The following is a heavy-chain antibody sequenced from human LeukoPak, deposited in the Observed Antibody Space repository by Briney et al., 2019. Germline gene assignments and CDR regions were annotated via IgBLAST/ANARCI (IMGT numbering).Heavy chain of an antibody. CDR2: IYYSGST. J-gene: IGHJ4*02. CDR1: GGSIGSGGYY. Sequence: PSQTLSLTCTVSGGSIGSGGYYWIWIRQHPGKGLEWIGYIYYSGSTYYNPSLKSRVTISVDTSKNQFSLKLSSVTAADTAVYFCARGRGGYNSPFDYWGQGTLVTVSS. CDR3: ARGRGGYNSPFDY. D-gene: IGHD5-24*01. V-gene: IGHV4-31*03.